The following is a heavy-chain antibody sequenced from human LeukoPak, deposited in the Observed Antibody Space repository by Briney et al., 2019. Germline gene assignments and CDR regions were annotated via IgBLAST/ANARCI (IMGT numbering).Heavy chain of an antibody. D-gene: IGHD5-24*01. J-gene: IGHJ3*02. CDR1: XGXXSTYY. CDR2: IFYSGNT. V-gene: IGHV4-59*01. CDR3: ARVGYNSAFDI. Sequence: SETLSLTCTVSXGXXSTYYXSXIXXPXXXXLEXIGYIFYSGNTNYNPSLKSRVTISVDTSKNQFSLKLSSVTAADTAVYYCARVGYNSAFDIWGQGKMVTVSS.